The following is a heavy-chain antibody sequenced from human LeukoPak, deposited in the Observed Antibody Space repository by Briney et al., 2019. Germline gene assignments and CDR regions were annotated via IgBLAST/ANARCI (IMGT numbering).Heavy chain of an antibody. D-gene: IGHD4-11*01. CDR3: AGGIRDYSNSPYFDY. V-gene: IGHV1-18*01. CDR2: ISAYNGNT. CDR1: GYTFTSYG. J-gene: IGHJ4*02. Sequence: WASVKVSCKASGYTFTSYGISWVRQAPGQGLEWMGWISAYNGNTNYAQKLQGRVTMTTDTSTSTAYMELRSLRSDDTAVYYCAGGIRDYSNSPYFDYWGQGTLVTVSS.